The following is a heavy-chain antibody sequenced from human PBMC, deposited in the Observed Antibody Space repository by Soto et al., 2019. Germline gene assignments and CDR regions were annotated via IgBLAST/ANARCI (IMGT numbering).Heavy chain of an antibody. CDR2: ISAYTGNT. D-gene: IGHD6-13*01. Sequence: VKVYRKSSGYPYNTYGIIRVIKTTGQGLEWMGWISAYTGNTNYAQKLQGRVTMTTDTATNTAYMELRSLRSDDTAVYYCARVLGYSRSWWRNSGFDIWGEGTMLTLSS. J-gene: IGHJ3*02. CDR1: GYPYNTYG. CDR3: ARVLGYSRSWWRNSGFDI. V-gene: IGHV1-18*01.